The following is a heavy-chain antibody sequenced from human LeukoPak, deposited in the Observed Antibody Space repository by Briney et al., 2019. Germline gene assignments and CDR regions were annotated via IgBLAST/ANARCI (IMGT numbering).Heavy chain of an antibody. J-gene: IGHJ4*02. V-gene: IGHV3-74*01. CDR2: TNRDATNT. CDR3: ARAAYSNGWDF. D-gene: IGHD6-19*01. Sequence: GGSLRLSCAASGFTFSSYWMVWVRHASGKGLVWVSHTNRDATNTNYADSVKGRFTISRDNAKNTLYLQMNSLRAEDTAVYYCARAAYSNGWDFWGQGTLVTVSS. CDR1: GFTFSSYW.